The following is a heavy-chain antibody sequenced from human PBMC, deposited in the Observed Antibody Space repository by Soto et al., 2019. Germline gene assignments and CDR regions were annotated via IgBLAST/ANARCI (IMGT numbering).Heavy chain of an antibody. V-gene: IGHV5-51*01. CDR2: IYPGDSDS. Sequence: GESLKISCEGFGYNFATYWIAWVRQMPGKGLEYMGIIYPGDSDSRYSPSFQGQVIFSADKSISTAYMQWSSLKASDTAMYYCARHGFYGDYASNYFDPWGQGTLVTVSS. J-gene: IGHJ5*02. CDR1: GYNFATYW. D-gene: IGHD4-17*01. CDR3: ARHGFYGDYASNYFDP.